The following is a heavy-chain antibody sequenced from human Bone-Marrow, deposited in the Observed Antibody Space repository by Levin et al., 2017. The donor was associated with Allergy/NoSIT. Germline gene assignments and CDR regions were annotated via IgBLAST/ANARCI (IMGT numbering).Heavy chain of an antibody. CDR2: VFYSGAR. V-gene: IGHV4-59*01. CDR3: ARVKIDWEANNWYFDL. Sequence: SQTLSLTCNVSGGSMSSAYWSWNRQTPGKGLEWIGYVFYSGARHYKPSLKNRLTMSVDTSKHQLSLRLTSVTAADTAIYYCARVKIDWEANNWYFDLWGRGTLVTVSS. J-gene: IGHJ2*01. D-gene: IGHD3-9*01. CDR1: GGSMSSAY.